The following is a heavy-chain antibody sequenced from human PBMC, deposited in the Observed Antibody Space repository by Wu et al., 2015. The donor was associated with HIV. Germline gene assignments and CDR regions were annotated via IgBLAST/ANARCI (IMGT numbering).Heavy chain of an antibody. CDR2: IYYSGGT. D-gene: IGHD6-19*01. CDR1: SGSISGYY. Sequence: QVQLQESGPGLVKPSETLSLTCTVSSGSISGYYWSWIRQAPGKGLEWIGYIYYSGGTNYNPSLKSRLTISREHVQEPVLPEAEFCGPPQTPPCITCARPIYSSVXYGWVFDXFWGQGTLV. CDR3: ARPIYSSVXYGWVFDXF. J-gene: IGHJ4*02. V-gene: IGHV4-59*08.